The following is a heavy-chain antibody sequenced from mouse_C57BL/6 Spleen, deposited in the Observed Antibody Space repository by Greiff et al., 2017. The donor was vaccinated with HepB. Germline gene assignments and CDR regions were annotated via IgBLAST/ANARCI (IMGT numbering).Heavy chain of an antibody. J-gene: IGHJ2*01. CDR3: ARREFGGYYYFDY. Sequence: QVHVKQSGAELAKPGASVKLSCKASGYTFTSYWMHWVKQRPGQGLEWIGYINPSSGYTKYNQKFKDKATLTADKSSSTAYMQLSSLTYEDSAVYYCARREFGGYYYFDYWGQGTTLTVSS. D-gene: IGHD2-3*01. CDR1: GYTFTSYW. V-gene: IGHV1-7*01. CDR2: INPSSGYT.